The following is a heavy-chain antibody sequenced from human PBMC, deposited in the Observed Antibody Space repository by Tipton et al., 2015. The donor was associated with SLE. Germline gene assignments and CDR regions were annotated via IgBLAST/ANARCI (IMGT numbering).Heavy chain of an antibody. V-gene: IGHV4-39*07. J-gene: IGHJ4*02. CDR1: GASISSSSYY. CDR3: ARYYYDSTGNCLFDY. D-gene: IGHD3-22*01. CDR2: INHSGST. Sequence: TLSLTCTVSGASISSSSYYWSWIRQPPGKGLEWIGEINHSGSTNYNPSLKSRVTISVDTSKKQFSLKLTSVTTADTAVYYCARYYYDSTGNCLFDYWGQGTLVTVSS.